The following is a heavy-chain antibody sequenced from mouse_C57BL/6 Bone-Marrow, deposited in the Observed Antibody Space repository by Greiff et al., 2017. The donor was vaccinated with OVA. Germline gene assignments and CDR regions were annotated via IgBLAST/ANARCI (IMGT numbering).Heavy chain of an antibody. CDR2: ISYDGSN. Sequence: VQLKESGPGLVKPSQSLSLTCSVTGYSITSGYYWNWIRQFPGNKLEWMGYISYDGSNNYNPSLKNRISITRDTSKNQFFLKLNSVTTEDTATYYCARELGPAMDYWGQGTSVTVSS. J-gene: IGHJ4*01. V-gene: IGHV3-6*01. CDR3: ARELGPAMDY. CDR1: GYSITSGYY. D-gene: IGHD4-1*01.